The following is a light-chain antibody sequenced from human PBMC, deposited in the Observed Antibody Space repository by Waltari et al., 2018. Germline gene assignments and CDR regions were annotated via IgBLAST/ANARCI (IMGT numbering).Light chain of an antibody. V-gene: IGKV3-20*01. J-gene: IGKJ4*01. CDR1: QSVSRSY. CDR2: GAS. Sequence: EIVLTPSPGTLSLSPGERATLSCRASQSVSRSYLAWDQQKPGQAPRLIIYGASSRATGIPDGFSGSGSGTDFTLTISRLEPEGFAVYYCQQYGSSPLTFGGGTKVEIK. CDR3: QQYGSSPLT.